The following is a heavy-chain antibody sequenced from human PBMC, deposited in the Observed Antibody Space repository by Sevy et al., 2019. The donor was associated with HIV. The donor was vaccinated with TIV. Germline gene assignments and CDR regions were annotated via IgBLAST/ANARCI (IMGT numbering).Heavy chain of an antibody. CDR1: GFTFSSYG. J-gene: IGHJ4*01. D-gene: IGHD5-18*01. Sequence: GESLKISCAASGFTFSSYGMHWVRQAPGKGLEWVAVIWYDGSNKYYADSVKGRFTISRDNSKNTLYLQMNSLRAEDTAVYYCAREENEMDTAMPTDYWGHGTLVTVSS. CDR3: AREENEMDTAMPTDY. V-gene: IGHV3-33*01. CDR2: IWYDGSNK.